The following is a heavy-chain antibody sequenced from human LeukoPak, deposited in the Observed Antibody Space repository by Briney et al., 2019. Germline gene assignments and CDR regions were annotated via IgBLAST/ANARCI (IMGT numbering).Heavy chain of an antibody. CDR1: GDSVSTNSAA. CDR3: AREARDAFDI. CDR2: TYYRSKWYT. Sequence: SQTLSLTCAISGDSVSTNSAAWNWIRQSPSGGLEWLGRTYYRSKWYTDYGVSVKSRITINPDTSKNHFSLQLNSVTPEDTAIYYSAREARDAFDIWGQGTMVTVSS. V-gene: IGHV6-1*01. J-gene: IGHJ3*02.